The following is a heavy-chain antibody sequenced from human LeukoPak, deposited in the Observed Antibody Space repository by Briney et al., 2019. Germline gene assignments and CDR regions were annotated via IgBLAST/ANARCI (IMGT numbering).Heavy chain of an antibody. CDR1: GDSVSSNSAV. Sequence: SQTLSLTCAISGDSVSSNSAVWNWIRQSPSRGLEWLGRTYYRSKWYNGYAVSVKSRITINPDTSKNQFSLQLDSVTPEDTAVYYCASAASYYGDTASDIWGQGTMVTVSS. V-gene: IGHV6-1*01. J-gene: IGHJ3*02. D-gene: IGHD4-17*01. CDR3: ASAASYYGDTASDI. CDR2: TYYRSKWYN.